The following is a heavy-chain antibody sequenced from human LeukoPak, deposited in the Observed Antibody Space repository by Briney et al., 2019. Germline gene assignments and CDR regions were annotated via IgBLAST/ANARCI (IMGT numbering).Heavy chain of an antibody. J-gene: IGHJ4*02. V-gene: IGHV3-23*01. CDR1: GFTFGSYA. Sequence: PGGSLRLSCAASGFTFGSYAMSWVRQAPGKGLEGVSIISANGGSTYYEASLRGRFSISRDNSKSTVFLEMSGLRADDTAVYFCVKVGLSGFSYGSFASWGQGSLVPVSS. D-gene: IGHD5-18*01. CDR2: ISANGGST. CDR3: VKVGLSGFSYGSFAS.